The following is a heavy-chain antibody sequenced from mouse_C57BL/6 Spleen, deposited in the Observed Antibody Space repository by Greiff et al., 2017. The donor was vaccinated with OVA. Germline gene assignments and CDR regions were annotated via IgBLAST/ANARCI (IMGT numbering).Heavy chain of an antibody. V-gene: IGHV1-50*01. CDR3: ARRTSTLMDY. CDR1: GYTFTSYW. Sequence: QVQLQHPGAELVKPGASVKLSCKASGYTFTSYWMQWVKQRPGQGLEWIGEIDPSDSYTNYNQKFKGKATLTVDTSSSTAYMQLSSLTSEDSAVYYCARRTSTLMDYWGQGTSVTVSS. CDR2: IDPSDSYT. J-gene: IGHJ4*01. D-gene: IGHD5-5*01.